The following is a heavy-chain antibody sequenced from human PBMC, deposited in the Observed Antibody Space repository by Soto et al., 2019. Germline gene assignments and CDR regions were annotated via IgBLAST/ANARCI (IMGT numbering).Heavy chain of an antibody. CDR2: IWYDGSNK. D-gene: IGHD3-10*01. V-gene: IGHV3-33*01. CDR3: ARGLSYYNHDY. J-gene: IGHJ4*02. Sequence: PGGSLRLSCAASGFTFSTYGMHWVRQAPGKGLEWVAVIWYDGSNKYYADSVKGRFTISRDNSKNTLYLQMNSLRAEDTAVYYCARGLSYYNHDYWGQGTLVTVSS. CDR1: GFTFSTYG.